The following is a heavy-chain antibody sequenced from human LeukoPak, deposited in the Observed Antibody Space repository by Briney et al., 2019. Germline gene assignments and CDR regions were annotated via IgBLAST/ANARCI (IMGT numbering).Heavy chain of an antibody. V-gene: IGHV3-7*01. Sequence: PGGSLRLSCAASGFTFSDYYMSWVRQAPGKGLEWVANIKQDGSEKYYVDSVKGRFTISRDNAKNSLYLQMNSLRAEDTAVYYCARADWSGYYGYYYYMDVWGKGTTVTVSS. J-gene: IGHJ6*03. CDR2: IKQDGSEK. CDR3: ARADWSGYYGYYYYMDV. CDR1: GFTFSDYY. D-gene: IGHD3-3*01.